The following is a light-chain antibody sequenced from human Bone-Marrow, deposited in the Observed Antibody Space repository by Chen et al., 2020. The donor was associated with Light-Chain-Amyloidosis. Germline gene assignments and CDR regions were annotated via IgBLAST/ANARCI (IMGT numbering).Light chain of an antibody. Sequence: DIVMIQSPDSLAVSLVESASINCKSSQSVLYNSNNKNYLAWYQQKPGQPPKLLIYWASTRESGVPDRFSGSGSGTDFTLTISSLQAEDVAVYYCQQYYTTPYTFGQGTKLEIK. J-gene: IGKJ2*01. CDR1: QSVLYNSNNKNY. V-gene: IGKV4-1*01. CDR2: WAS. CDR3: QQYYTTPYT.